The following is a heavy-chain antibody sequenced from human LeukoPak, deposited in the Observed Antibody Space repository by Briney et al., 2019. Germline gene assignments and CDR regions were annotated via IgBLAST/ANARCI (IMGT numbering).Heavy chain of an antibody. CDR3: ARDLANWGSSFDY. CDR2: IIPIFATT. V-gene: IGHV1-69*05. Sequence: ASVKVSCKASGDTFNSYAISWVRQAPGQGLERMRRIIPIFATTNYAQKFQGRVTITTDESTSTAYMELSSLRSEDTAVYYCARDLANWGSSFDYWGQGTLVTVSS. CDR1: GDTFNSYA. J-gene: IGHJ4*02. D-gene: IGHD7-27*01.